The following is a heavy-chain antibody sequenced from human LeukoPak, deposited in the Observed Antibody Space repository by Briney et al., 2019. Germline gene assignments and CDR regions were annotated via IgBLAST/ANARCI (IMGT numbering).Heavy chain of an antibody. CDR3: AKFIELIAVAAAFDY. J-gene: IGHJ4*02. CDR1: GFSVSANY. Sequence: PGGSLRLSCAASGFSVSANYMSWVRQAPGKGLEWVSVIYSTGSVYYADSVKGRFTISRDNSKNSVYLHLDSLRDDDTAVYYCAKFIELIAVAAAFDYWGQGTLVTVSS. V-gene: IGHV3-53*01. CDR2: IYSTGSV. D-gene: IGHD6-19*01.